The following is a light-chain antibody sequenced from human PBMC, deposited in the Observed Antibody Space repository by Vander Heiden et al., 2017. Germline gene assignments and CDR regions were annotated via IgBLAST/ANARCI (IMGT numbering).Light chain of an antibody. CDR1: SPNIRAGYD. J-gene: IGLJ1*01. CDR2: GNS. V-gene: IGLV1-40*01. CDR3: QSYDSSLSGYV. Sequence: QSVLTQPPSASGAPGQRVTISSTWNSPNIRAGYDVHWYQQRPGTAPKLLIYGNSNRPSGVPDRFSGSKSGTSASLAITGLQAEDEADYYCQSYDSSLSGYVFGTGTKVTVL.